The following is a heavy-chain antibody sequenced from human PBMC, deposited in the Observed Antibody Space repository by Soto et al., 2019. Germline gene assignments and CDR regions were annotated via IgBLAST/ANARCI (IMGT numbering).Heavy chain of an antibody. CDR2: IHYRGST. D-gene: IGHD2-2*01. CDR1: GGSISSGGYY. J-gene: IGHJ4*02. V-gene: IGHV4-31*03. Sequence: SETLSLTCTVSGGSISSGGYYWSWILQRPGKGLEWIGDIHYRGSTFYNPSLKSRVTISVDTSENQFSLKLSSMTAADTAVYYCARGEVLPAASRECWGQGTRVSVSS. CDR3: ARGEVLPAASREC.